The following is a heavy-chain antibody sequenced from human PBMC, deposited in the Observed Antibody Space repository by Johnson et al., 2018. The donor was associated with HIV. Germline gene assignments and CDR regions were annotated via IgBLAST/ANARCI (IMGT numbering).Heavy chain of an antibody. D-gene: IGHD1-26*01. CDR1: GFAFRTYW. V-gene: IGHV3-74*03. CDR3: AKVLVRYSGSAGGAFHM. J-gene: IGHJ3*02. Sequence: VQLVESGGGLVQPGGSLRLSCAASGFAFRTYWMVWVRQVPGKRPVWVARIYNDGSRTTYADSVRGRFTISRDNAKYTVDLQMNSLRVEDTAVYYCAKVLVRYSGSAGGAFHMWGQGTMVTVSS. CDR2: IYNDGSRT.